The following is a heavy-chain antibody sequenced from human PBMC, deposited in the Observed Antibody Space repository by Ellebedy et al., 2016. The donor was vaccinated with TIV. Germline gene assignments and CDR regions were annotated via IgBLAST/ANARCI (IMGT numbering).Heavy chain of an antibody. Sequence: GGSLRLSXAASGFTVSSNYMSWVRQAPGKGLEWVSVIYSGGSTYYADSVKGRFTISRDNAKNSLYLQMNSLRAEDTAVYYCARESQSGVTADWIAGYFDLWGRGTLVTVSS. CDR1: GFTVSSNY. D-gene: IGHD2-21*02. CDR3: ARESQSGVTADWIAGYFDL. J-gene: IGHJ2*01. CDR2: IYSGGST. V-gene: IGHV3-53*01.